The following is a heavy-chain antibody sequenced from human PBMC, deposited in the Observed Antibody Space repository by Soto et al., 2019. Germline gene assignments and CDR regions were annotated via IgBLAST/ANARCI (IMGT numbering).Heavy chain of an antibody. CDR2: ISSSSSTI. CDR3: ARVIMDV. CDR1: GFTFSSYS. V-gene: IGHV3-48*02. J-gene: IGHJ6*02. Sequence: EVQLVESGGGLVQPGGSLRLSCAASGFTFSSYSMNWVRQAPGKGLELVSYISSSSSTIYYADSVKGRFTISRDNAKNALYLQINSLRDEYTAVYYCARVIMDVWGQGTTVTVSS.